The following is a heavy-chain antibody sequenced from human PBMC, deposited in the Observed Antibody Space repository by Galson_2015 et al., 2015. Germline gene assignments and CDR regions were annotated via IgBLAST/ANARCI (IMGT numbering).Heavy chain of an antibody. CDR3: ARGRQWLVPYDY. CDR1: GYTFTSYD. V-gene: IGHV1-8*01. D-gene: IGHD6-19*01. J-gene: IGHJ4*02. CDR2: MNPNSGNT. Sequence: SVKVSCKASGYTFTSYDINWVRQATGQGLEWMGWMNPNSGNTGYAQKFQGRVTMTRNTSISTAYMELSSLRSEDTAVYYCARGRQWLVPYDYWGQGTLVTVSS.